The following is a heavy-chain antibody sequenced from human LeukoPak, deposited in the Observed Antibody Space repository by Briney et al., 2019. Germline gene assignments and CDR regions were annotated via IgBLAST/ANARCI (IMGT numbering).Heavy chain of an antibody. CDR3: VRMGVSYSYDISTYYPVAFDV. J-gene: IGHJ3*01. CDR1: GYSICCGYY. CDR2: IFDTGSI. Sequence: PSETLSLTCGVSGYSICCGYYWGWIRQSPGKGLEWIATIFDTGSIYHNPSLKSRVILSVDTSKNQFSLILTSVTAADTAVYYCVRMGVSYSYDISTYYPVAFDVWGQGTMVTVSS. V-gene: IGHV4-38-2*01. D-gene: IGHD3-22*01.